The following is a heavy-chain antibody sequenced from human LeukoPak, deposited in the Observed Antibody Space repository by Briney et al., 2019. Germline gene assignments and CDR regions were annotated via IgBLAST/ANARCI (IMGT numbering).Heavy chain of an antibody. D-gene: IGHD2-2*02. CDR1: GGSFSGYY. J-gene: IGHJ5*02. V-gene: IGHV4-34*01. CDR2: INHSGST. CDR3: ARSYCSSTSCYIYWFGP. Sequence: SETLSLTCAVYGGSFSGYYWSWIRQPPGKGLEWIGEINHSGSTNYNPSLKRRVTISVDTSKNQFSLKLSSVTAADTAVYYCARSYCSSTSCYIYWFGPWGQGTLVTVSS.